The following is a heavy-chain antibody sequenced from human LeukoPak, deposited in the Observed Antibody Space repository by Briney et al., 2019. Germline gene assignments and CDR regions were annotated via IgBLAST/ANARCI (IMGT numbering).Heavy chain of an antibody. CDR3: ARVPPLVGRPFDS. V-gene: IGHV4-31*03. CDR2: ISYRGST. CDR1: GGSVSSGDHY. Sequence: PSETLSLTCTVSGGSVSSGDHYCSWIRHHPERGLEWIGCISYRGSTYHSSSLRSRVSISIDASNNQFSLKLTSAAAADTAVYYCARVPPLVGRPFDSWGQGTLVTVSS. J-gene: IGHJ5*01. D-gene: IGHD2-15*01.